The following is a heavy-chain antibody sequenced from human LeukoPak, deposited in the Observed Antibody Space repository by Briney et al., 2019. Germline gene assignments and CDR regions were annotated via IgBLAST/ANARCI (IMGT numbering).Heavy chain of an antibody. D-gene: IGHD1-26*01. CDR2: INTDNGNT. V-gene: IGHV1-18*01. Sequence: AASVKVSCKASGYTFTSYGISWVRQAPGQGLEWMGWINTDNGNTNYAQKLQGRVTMTTDTSTSTAYMELRTLRSDDTAVYYCARDQGGATSDPRGQGTLVTVSS. J-gene: IGHJ5*02. CDR1: GYTFTSYG. CDR3: ARDQGGATSDP.